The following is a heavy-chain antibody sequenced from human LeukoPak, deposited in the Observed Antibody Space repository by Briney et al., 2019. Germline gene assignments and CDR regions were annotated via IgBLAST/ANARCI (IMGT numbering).Heavy chain of an antibody. CDR1: AFTFSSYA. V-gene: IGHV3-30-3*01. D-gene: IGHD3-10*01. CDR3: ARGYYYGSGSQELDV. Sequence: GGSLRLSCSASAFTFSSYAMHWVRQAPGRGLEWVAVISYDGSNKYYADSVKGRFTISRDNSKNTLYLQMNSLRPEDTAVYYCARGYYYGSGSQELDVWGKGTTVTVSS. CDR2: ISYDGSNK. J-gene: IGHJ6*04.